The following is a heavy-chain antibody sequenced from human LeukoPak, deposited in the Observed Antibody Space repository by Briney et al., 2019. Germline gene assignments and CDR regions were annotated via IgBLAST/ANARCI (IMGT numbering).Heavy chain of an antibody. J-gene: IGHJ6*03. CDR3: ARVDGYSSGWYETYYYYYYMDV. Sequence: GGSLRLSCAASGFTFSSYSMNWVRQAPGKGLEWVSSISSSSSYIYYADSVKGRFTISRDNAKNSLYMQMNRLRAEDTAVYYCARVDGYSSGWYETYYYYYYMDVWGKGTTVTVSS. D-gene: IGHD6-19*01. V-gene: IGHV3-21*01. CDR1: GFTFSSYS. CDR2: ISSSSSYI.